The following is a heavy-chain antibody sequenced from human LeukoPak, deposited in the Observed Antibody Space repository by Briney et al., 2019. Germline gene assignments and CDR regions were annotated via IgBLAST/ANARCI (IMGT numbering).Heavy chain of an antibody. CDR3: AGHHPRNTVDF. J-gene: IGHJ4*02. Sequence: RPSETLSLTCAVYGGSFSGYYWSWIRQPPGKGLEWIAYISDIGSINYNPSLKSRVTISLETSKNQFSLKLSSVTAADTAVYYCAGHHPRNTVDFWGQGTLVTVSS. CDR1: GGSFSGYY. D-gene: IGHD2/OR15-2a*01. V-gene: IGHV4-59*08. CDR2: ISDIGSI.